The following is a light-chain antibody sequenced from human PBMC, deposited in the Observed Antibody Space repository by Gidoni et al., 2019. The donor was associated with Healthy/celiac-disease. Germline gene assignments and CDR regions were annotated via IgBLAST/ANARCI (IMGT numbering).Light chain of an antibody. CDR1: SIDVGGYNY. CDR3: SSYTSSSTLGVV. Sequence: QSALTQPASVSGSPGQSITISCTGTSIDVGGYNYVSWYQQHPGKAPKLMIYESRNRPTGFSNLFSVSESGNTASLTISVLQAEDEADYYCSSYTSSSTLGVVFGGGPKLTVL. CDR2: ESR. V-gene: IGLV2-14*01. J-gene: IGLJ2*01.